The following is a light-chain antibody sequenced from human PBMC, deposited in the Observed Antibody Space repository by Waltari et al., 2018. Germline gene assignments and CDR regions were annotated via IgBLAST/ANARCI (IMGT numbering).Light chain of an antibody. CDR1: QSMSSW. Sequence: DIQMTQSPSTLSASVGDRVTITCRASQSMSSWLVWYQQKPGKAHKLLIYEASSLESGVPSRFSGGGYGTEFTLTISSLQPDALATYYCQQYNDYSETFGRGTKVEIK. CDR3: QQYNDYSET. J-gene: IGKJ1*01. V-gene: IGKV1-5*03. CDR2: EAS.